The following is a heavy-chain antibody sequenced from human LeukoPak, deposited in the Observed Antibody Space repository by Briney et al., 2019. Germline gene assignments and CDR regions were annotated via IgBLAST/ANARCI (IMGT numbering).Heavy chain of an antibody. D-gene: IGHD6-13*01. J-gene: IGHJ4*02. CDR3: ARSQSSSLIDY. CDR1: EFSFSAYG. CDR2: IWYDGSSK. Sequence: PGGSLRLSCAASEFSFSAYGVHWVRQAPGKGLEWVAVIWYDGSSKDYADSVKGRFTFSRDNSKNTLYLQMNSLTVEDTAVYYCARSQSSSLIDYWGQGTLVTVSS. V-gene: IGHV3-33*01.